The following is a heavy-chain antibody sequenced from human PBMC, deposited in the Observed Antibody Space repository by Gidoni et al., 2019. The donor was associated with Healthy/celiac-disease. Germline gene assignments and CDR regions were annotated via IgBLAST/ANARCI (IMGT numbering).Heavy chain of an antibody. CDR1: GFTFDDSA. CDR3: AKDMSADTYSYGYVWWLDY. D-gene: IGHD5-18*01. CDR2: ISWDGGST. V-gene: IGHV3-43D*04. Sequence: EVQLVESGGVVVQPGGSLRLPCAASGFTFDDSAMPWVRQAPGKGLEWVSLISWDGGSTYYAVSVKGRFTISRDNSKNSLYLQMNSLRAEDTALYYCAKDMSADTYSYGYVWWLDYWGQGTLVTVSS. J-gene: IGHJ4*02.